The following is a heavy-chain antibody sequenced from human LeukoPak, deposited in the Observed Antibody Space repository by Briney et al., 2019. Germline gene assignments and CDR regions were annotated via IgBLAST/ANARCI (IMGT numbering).Heavy chain of an antibody. CDR3: AKVHYYDSSGYSDY. CDR1: GFTFSSYA. CDR2: ISGSGGST. Sequence: GGSLRLSCAASGFTFSSYAMSWVRQAPGKGLEWVSAISGSGGSTYYADSVKGRFTISRDNSKNTLYLQMNSLRAEDTAVYYCAKVHYYDSSGYSDYWGQGTLVTVSS. V-gene: IGHV3-23*01. D-gene: IGHD3-22*01. J-gene: IGHJ4*02.